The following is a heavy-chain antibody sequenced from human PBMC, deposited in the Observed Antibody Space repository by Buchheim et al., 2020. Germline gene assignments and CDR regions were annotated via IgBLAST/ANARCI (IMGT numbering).Heavy chain of an antibody. CDR1: GFTFSSYE. D-gene: IGHD5-24*01. CDR2: IVSSGSTI. CDR3: ARTRPGAVKWLQFDY. J-gene: IGHJ4*02. Sequence: EVQLVESGGGLVQPGGSLRLSCAASGFTFSSYEMNWVRQAPGKGLEWVAYIVSSGSTIYYADSVKGRFTISRDNAKNSLYLQMNSLRAEDTAVYYCARTRPGAVKWLQFDYWGQGT. V-gene: IGHV3-48*03.